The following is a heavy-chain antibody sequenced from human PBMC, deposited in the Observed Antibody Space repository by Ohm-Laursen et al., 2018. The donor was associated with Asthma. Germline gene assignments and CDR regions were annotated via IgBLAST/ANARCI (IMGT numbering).Heavy chain of an antibody. D-gene: IGHD3-10*01. V-gene: IGHV3-48*02. J-gene: IGHJ4*02. Sequence: SLRLSCAASGFTFTNYNMHWVRQAPGKGLEWVSYISSSSSTIYYADPVKGRFAISRDNAKNSLYLQMNSLRDEDTALYYCARDGSSGGDYWGQGTLVTVSS. CDR2: ISSSSSTI. CDR3: ARDGSSGGDY. CDR1: GFTFTNYN.